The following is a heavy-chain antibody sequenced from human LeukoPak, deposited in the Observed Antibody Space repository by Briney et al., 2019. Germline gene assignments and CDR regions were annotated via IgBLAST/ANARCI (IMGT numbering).Heavy chain of an antibody. CDR2: IKEDGSEE. CDR1: GFKFSDFW. D-gene: IGHD4-23*01. Sequence: GGSLRLSCAASGFKFSDFWMTWVRQTPGKGLEWVANIKEDGSEEYHVDSVKGRFTISRDNAKNSLYLQMNSLRAEDTAVYYCATSTVVTPEDYWGQGTLVTVSS. J-gene: IGHJ4*02. V-gene: IGHV3-7*03. CDR3: ATSTVVTPEDY.